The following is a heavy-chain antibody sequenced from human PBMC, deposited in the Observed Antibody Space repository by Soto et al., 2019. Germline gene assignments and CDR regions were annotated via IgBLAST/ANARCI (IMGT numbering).Heavy chain of an antibody. CDR3: ARELDVPSGPFDH. D-gene: IGHD1-1*01. CDR2: IDPSDSQT. J-gene: IGHJ4*02. V-gene: IGHV5-10-1*01. CDR1: GYSFAGYW. Sequence: PGESLKISCKGSGYSFAGYWITWVRQKPGKGLEWMGRIDPSDSQTYYSPSFRGHVTISVTKSITTVFLQWSSLRASDTAMYYCARELDVPSGPFDHWGQGTLVTVSS.